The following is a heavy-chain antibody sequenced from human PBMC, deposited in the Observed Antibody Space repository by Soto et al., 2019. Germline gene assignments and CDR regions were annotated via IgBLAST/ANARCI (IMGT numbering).Heavy chain of an antibody. D-gene: IGHD3-22*01. Sequence: TLSLTCTVSGGSISSSSYYWGWIRQPPGKGLEWIGSIYYSGSTYYNPSLKSRVTISVDTSKNQFSLKLSSVTAADTAVYYCARGRITMIVVVIESAFDIWGQGTMVTV. CDR3: ARGRITMIVVVIESAFDI. CDR2: IYYSGST. V-gene: IGHV4-39*01. CDR1: GGSISSSSYY. J-gene: IGHJ3*02.